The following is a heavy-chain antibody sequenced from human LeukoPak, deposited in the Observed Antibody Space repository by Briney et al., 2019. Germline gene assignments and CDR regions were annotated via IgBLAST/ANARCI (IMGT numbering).Heavy chain of an antibody. Sequence: PSETLSLTCTVSGGSISSGDYYWSWIRQPPGKGLEWIGYIYYSGSTYYNPSLKSRVTISVDTSKNQFSLKLSSVTAADTAVYYCARDTLLYCSGGSCYDPPYHYFDYWGQGTLVTVSS. CDR1: GGSISSGDYY. D-gene: IGHD2-15*01. V-gene: IGHV4-30-4*01. J-gene: IGHJ4*02. CDR3: ARDTLLYCSGGSCYDPPYHYFDY. CDR2: IYYSGST.